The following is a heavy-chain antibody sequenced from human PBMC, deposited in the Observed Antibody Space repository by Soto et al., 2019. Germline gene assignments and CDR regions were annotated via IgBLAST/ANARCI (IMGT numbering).Heavy chain of an antibody. J-gene: IGHJ4*02. CDR3: RDGDVRGRPGY. CDR2: IDTLSSTM. V-gene: IGHV3-48*01. CDR1: GFTFSSSS. D-gene: IGHD3-10*01. Sequence: GGSLRLSCAASGFTFSSSSMNWVRQAPGKGLEWVSFIDTLSSTMYYADSVRGRFTISRDNAKNSLYLQMNSLRAEDTAIYYYRDGDVRGRPGYWSRRTLVPVSS.